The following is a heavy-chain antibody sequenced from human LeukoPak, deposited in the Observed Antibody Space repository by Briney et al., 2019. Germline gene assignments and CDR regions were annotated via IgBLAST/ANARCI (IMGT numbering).Heavy chain of an antibody. V-gene: IGHV4-61*01. CDR1: GGSISSSSYY. J-gene: IGHJ4*02. Sequence: SETLSLTCTVSGGSISSSSYYWSWIRQPPGKGLEWIGYIYYSGNTNYNPSLKSRVTISVDTSKNQFSLSLNSVTAADTAVYYCARTITIRGLIFDYWGQGTLVTVSS. CDR2: IYYSGNT. CDR3: ARTITIRGLIFDY. D-gene: IGHD3-10*01.